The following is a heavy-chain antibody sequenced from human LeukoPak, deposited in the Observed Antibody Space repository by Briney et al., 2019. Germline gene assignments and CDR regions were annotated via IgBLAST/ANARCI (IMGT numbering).Heavy chain of an antibody. CDR2: ISDSGGRT. CDR3: AKRGVVIRVILVGFHKEAYYFDS. Sequence: GGSLRLSCVVSGITLSNYGMSWDRQAPGKGLEWVAGISDSGGRTNYADSVKGRFTISRDNPKNTLYLQMNSLRAEDTAVYFCAKRGVVIRVILVGFHKEAYYFDSWGQGALVTVSS. D-gene: IGHD3-22*01. CDR1: GITLSNYG. J-gene: IGHJ4*02. V-gene: IGHV3-23*01.